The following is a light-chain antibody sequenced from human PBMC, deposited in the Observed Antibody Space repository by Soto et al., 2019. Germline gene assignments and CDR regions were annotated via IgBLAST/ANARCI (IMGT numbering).Light chain of an antibody. Sequence: IVLTQSPGTLSLSPWERATLSCRASQTISSSHLAWYQQKPGQAPRLLIYGASSRATDIPDRFSGSGSGADFTLTISRLKPEDFAVYYCQHYDSSLRTFGPGTKVDIK. CDR2: GAS. V-gene: IGKV3-20*01. CDR3: QHYDSSLRT. CDR1: QTISSSH. J-gene: IGKJ1*01.